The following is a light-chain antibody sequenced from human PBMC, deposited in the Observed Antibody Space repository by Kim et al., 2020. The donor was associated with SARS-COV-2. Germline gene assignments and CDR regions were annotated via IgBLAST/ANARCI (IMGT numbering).Light chain of an antibody. CDR3: HQYNIWPQCT. CDR2: AAS. J-gene: IGKJ1*01. CDR1: QSVSSN. Sequence: EIVMTQSPATLSVSPGERATLSCRASQSVSSNLVWYQQKPGQAPRLLISAASTRATGIPARFSGSGSGTEFTFTISSRQSEDFAVYYCHQYNIWPQCTFCQGTTVYIK. V-gene: IGKV3-15*01.